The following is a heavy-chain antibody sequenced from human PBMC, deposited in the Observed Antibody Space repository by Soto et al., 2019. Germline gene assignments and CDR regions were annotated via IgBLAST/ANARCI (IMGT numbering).Heavy chain of an antibody. CDR2: VNSDNAYI. CDR1: GFTFSIFT. J-gene: IGHJ6*02. D-gene: IGHD2-15*01. V-gene: IGHV3-21*01. Sequence: VGSLRLSCAASGFTFSIFTVHWVRQAPGKGLEWVSSVNSDNAYIYYADSVRGRFTISRDNAKNSLSLQMNSLRADDTAVYYCARGFCSGGNCYNGLDVWGQGTTVTVSS. CDR3: ARGFCSGGNCYNGLDV.